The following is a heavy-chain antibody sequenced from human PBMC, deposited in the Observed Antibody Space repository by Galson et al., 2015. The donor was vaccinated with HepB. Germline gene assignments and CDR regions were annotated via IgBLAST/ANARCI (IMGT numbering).Heavy chain of an antibody. CDR3: ARRTPFGSFYFFDS. CDR1: GGSISSGNYH. J-gene: IGHJ4*02. V-gene: IGHV4-39*01. CDR2: IYYDGNI. D-gene: IGHD2-15*01. Sequence: SETLSLTCTVSGGSISSGNYHWGWIRQPPGKGLEWIATIYYDGNIYYNPSPKSRDTLFVDTSDNQSFLRLSSVTAADTAIYYWARRTPFGSFYFFDSWGQGTLVTVSS.